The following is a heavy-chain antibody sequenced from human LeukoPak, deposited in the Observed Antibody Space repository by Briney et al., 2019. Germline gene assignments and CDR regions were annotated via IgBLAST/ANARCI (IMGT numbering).Heavy chain of an antibody. CDR2: INQDGSDK. J-gene: IGHJ5*02. CDR3: AKTGYGDYVSIDWFDP. V-gene: IGHV3-7*01. CDR1: GFTFSTYW. D-gene: IGHD4-17*01. Sequence: GGSLRLSCAASGFTFSTYWMSWVRQAPGKGLEWVANINQDGSDKYYVDSVKGRFTISRDNAQNSLYLQMNSLRAEDTAVYYCAKTGYGDYVSIDWFDPWGQGTLVTVSS.